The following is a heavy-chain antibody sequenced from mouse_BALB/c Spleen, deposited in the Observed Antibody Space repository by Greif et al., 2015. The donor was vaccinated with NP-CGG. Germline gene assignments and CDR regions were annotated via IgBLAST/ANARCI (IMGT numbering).Heavy chain of an antibody. D-gene: IGHD1-1*01. J-gene: IGHJ4*01. V-gene: IGHV14-4*02. CDR1: GFNIKDYY. CDR2: IDPENGDT. Sequence: VQLKESGAELVRSGASVKLSCTASGFNIKDYYMLWVKQRPEQGLEWIGWIDPENGDTEYAPKFQGKATMTADTSSNSAYLQLSSLTSEDTAVYYCNIYYYGSSYSYYAMDYWGQGTSVTVSS. CDR3: NIYYYGSSYSYYAMDY.